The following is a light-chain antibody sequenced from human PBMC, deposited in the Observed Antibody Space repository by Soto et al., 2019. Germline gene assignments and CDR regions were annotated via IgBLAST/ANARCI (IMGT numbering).Light chain of an antibody. CDR1: QSVSSSF. Sequence: EIVLTESTGTLSLSPGERANLSCRASQSVSSSFLTWYQHKPGQAPRVLIYGASNRATGIPDRFSGSGSGTDFTLTISRLEPEDFAVYYCQQYGSSPPWTFGQGTNVEIK. J-gene: IGKJ1*01. CDR3: QQYGSSPPWT. V-gene: IGKV3-20*01. CDR2: GAS.